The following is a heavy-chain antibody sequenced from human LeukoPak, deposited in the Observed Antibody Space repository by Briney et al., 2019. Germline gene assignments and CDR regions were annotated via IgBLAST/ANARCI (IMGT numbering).Heavy chain of an antibody. CDR2: ISGSSYI. CDR3: ASSSRDYYYYMDV. Sequence: PGGSLRLSCAASGFTFSSYSMNWVRQAPGKGLEWVSSISGSSYIYYADSVKGRFTISRDNAKNSLYLQMNSLRAEDTAVYYCASSSRDYYYYMDVWGKGTTVTVSS. CDR1: GFTFSSYS. J-gene: IGHJ6*03. D-gene: IGHD6-19*01. V-gene: IGHV3-21*01.